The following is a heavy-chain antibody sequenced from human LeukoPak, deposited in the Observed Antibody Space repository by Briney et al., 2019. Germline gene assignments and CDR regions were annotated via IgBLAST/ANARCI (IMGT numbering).Heavy chain of an antibody. V-gene: IGHV3-23*01. Sequence: GGSLRLSCAASGFTFSSYAMSWVRQAPGKGLEWVSAISGSSGSTYYADSVKGRFTISRDNSKNTLYLQMNSLRAEDTAVYYCVRHGDTDSCLANWGQGTLVTVSS. CDR1: GFTFSSYA. J-gene: IGHJ4*02. CDR2: ISGSSGST. D-gene: IGHD2-2*01. CDR3: VRHGDTDSCLAN.